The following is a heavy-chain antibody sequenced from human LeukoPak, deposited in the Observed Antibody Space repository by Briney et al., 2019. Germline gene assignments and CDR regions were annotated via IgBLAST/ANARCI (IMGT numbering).Heavy chain of an antibody. CDR2: IYYSGST. CDR3: APRGGRGSFDY. D-gene: IGHD1-1*01. Sequence: SETLSLTCTVSGGSISSSSYYWGWIRQPPEKGLERIGSIYYSGSTYYNPSLKSRVTISVDTSMNQFSLKLSSVTAADTAVYFCAPRGGRGSFDYWGQGTLVTVSS. CDR1: GGSISSSSYY. J-gene: IGHJ4*02. V-gene: IGHV4-39*01.